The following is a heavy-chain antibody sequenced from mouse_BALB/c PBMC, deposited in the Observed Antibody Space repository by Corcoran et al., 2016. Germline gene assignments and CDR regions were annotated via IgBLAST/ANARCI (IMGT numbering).Heavy chain of an antibody. CDR3: ANGDWYFDV. CDR2: IDPANGNT. CDR1: GFNIKDTY. Sequence: EVQLQQSGAELVKPGASVKLSCTASGFNIKDTYMHRVKQRPEQGLEWIGRIDPANGNTKYDPKFQGKATITADTSSNTAYLQLSSLTSEDTAVYYCANGDWYFDVWGAGTTVTVSS. V-gene: IGHV14-3*02. J-gene: IGHJ1*01.